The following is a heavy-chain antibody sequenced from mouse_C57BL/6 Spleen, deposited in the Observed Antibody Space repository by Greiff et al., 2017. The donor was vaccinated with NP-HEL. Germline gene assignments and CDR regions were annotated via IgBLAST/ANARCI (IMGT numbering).Heavy chain of an antibody. J-gene: IGHJ1*03. Sequence: EVKVVESGGGLVQSGRSLRLSCATSGFTFSDFYMEWVRQAPGKGLEWIAASRNKANDYTTEYSASVKGRFIVSRDTSQSILYLQMNALRAEDTAIYYCARDAHYYGSSGWYFDVWGTGTTVTVSS. CDR1: GFTFSDFY. V-gene: IGHV7-1*01. D-gene: IGHD1-1*01. CDR3: ARDAHYYGSSGWYFDV. CDR2: SRNKANDYTT.